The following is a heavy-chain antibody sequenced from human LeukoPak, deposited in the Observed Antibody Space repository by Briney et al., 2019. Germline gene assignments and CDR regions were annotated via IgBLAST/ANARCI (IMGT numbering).Heavy chain of an antibody. D-gene: IGHD2-8*01. V-gene: IGHV3-23*01. Sequence: GGSLRLSCAASGFTFSSYAMSWVRQAPGKGLEWVSAISGSGGSTYYADSVKGRFTISRDNSKNTLYLQMNSLRAEDTAVYYCARAGYCTNGVCYPDATYYYYYGMDVWGQGTTVTVSS. CDR1: GFTFSSYA. J-gene: IGHJ6*02. CDR2: ISGSGGST. CDR3: ARAGYCTNGVCYPDATYYYYYGMDV.